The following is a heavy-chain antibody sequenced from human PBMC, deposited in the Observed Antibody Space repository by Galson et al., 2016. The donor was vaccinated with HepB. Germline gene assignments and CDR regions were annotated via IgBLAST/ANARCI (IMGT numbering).Heavy chain of an antibody. Sequence: SLRLSCAASGFTVSSSYMNWVRRAPGKGLEWVSVIYSGGTAYFADSGGSTYYAYADSVKGRFTISRDNSKNTLYLQMNSLRTEDTAVYYCARVPGYYYGMDVGGQGTTVTVSS. V-gene: IGHV3-53*01. CDR3: ARVPGYYYGMDV. CDR1: GFTVSSSY. CDR2: IYSGGTA. J-gene: IGHJ6*02.